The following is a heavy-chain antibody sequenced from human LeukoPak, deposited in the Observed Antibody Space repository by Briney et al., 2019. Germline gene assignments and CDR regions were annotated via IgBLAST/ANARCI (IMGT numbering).Heavy chain of an antibody. CDR3: AKDGGSSSSWYEGYFDY. Sequence: GGSLRLSCAASGFTFSSYSMSWVRQAPGKGLEWVGRIKRKTDGGTTDYAAPVKGRFTISRDNSKNTLYLQMNSLRAEDTAVYYCAKDGGSSSSWYEGYFDYWGQGTLVTVSS. CDR2: IKRKTDGGTT. J-gene: IGHJ4*02. D-gene: IGHD6-13*01. CDR1: GFTFSSYS. V-gene: IGHV3-15*01.